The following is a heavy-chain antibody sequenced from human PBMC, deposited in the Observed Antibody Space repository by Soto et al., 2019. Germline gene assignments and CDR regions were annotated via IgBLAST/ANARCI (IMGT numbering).Heavy chain of an antibody. Sequence: QVQLVQSGAEVKKPGSSVKVSCKASGGTFSSYAISWVRQAPGQGLEWMGGIIPISGTANYAQKFQGRVTITADGSTRTAYMELSSLRSEDTAVYYCARSQGSSTSLEIYYYYYYGMDVWGQGTTVTLSS. CDR1: GGTFSSYA. J-gene: IGHJ6*02. CDR3: ARSQGSSTSLEIYYYYYYGMDV. D-gene: IGHD2-2*01. V-gene: IGHV1-69*01. CDR2: IIPISGTA.